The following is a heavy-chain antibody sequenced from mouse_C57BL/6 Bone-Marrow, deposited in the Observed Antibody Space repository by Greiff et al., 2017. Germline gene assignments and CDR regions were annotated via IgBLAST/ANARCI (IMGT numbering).Heavy chain of an antibody. J-gene: IGHJ3*01. CDR3: TRSGYGGFAY. D-gene: IGHD1-1*02. V-gene: IGHV1-53*01. CDR1: GYTFTSYS. Sequence: QVQLQQPGAELVKPGASVKLSCKASGYTFTSYSMYWVKQRPRQGLEWIGGINPSNGGTNFNEKFKSKATLTADKSSNTAYMQLSSLTAEDSAVYYCTRSGYGGFAYWGQGTLVTVSA. CDR2: INPSNGGT.